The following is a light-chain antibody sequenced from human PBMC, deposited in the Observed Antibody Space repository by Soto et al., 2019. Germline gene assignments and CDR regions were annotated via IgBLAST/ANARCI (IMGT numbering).Light chain of an antibody. CDR3: QHRSNWPWT. CDR2: DAS. CDR1: QSVSAY. J-gene: IGKJ1*01. V-gene: IGKV3-11*01. Sequence: EIVLTQSPVTLSLSPGERATLSCRASQSVSAYLAWFQQKAGQPPRLLIYDASDRASGVPPRFSGSGSGTDFTLTITGLEPEDSAVHYCQHRSNWPWTFGQGTKVEV.